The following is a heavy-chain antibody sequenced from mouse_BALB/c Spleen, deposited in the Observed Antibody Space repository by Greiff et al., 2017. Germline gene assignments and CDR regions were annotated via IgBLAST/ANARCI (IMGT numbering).Heavy chain of an antibody. CDR2: IDPANGNT. CDR3: ARFDYDGNYYAMDY. J-gene: IGHJ4*01. Sequence: EVQLQQSGAELVKPGASVKLSCTASGFNIKDTYMHWVKQRPEQGLEWIGRIDPANGNTKYDPKFQGKATITADTSSNTAYLQLSSLTSEDTAVYYCARFDYDGNYYAMDYWGQGTSVTVSS. V-gene: IGHV14-3*02. CDR1: GFNIKDTY. D-gene: IGHD2-4*01.